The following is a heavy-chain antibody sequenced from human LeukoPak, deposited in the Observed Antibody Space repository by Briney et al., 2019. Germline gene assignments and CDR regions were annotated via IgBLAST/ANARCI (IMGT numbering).Heavy chain of an antibody. J-gene: IGHJ4*02. Sequence: GGSLRLSCAVSGFTFGDYAMHWVRQLPGKGLEWVAGISWNGGSTDYAASVRGRFTISRDNVRRSLFLQMNSLRVEDMGVYYCAKDAGDTGWYAYYFDSWGRRTQVTVSP. CDR3: AKDAGDTGWYAYYFDS. CDR1: GFTFGDYA. CDR2: ISWNGGST. V-gene: IGHV3-9*03. D-gene: IGHD6-19*01.